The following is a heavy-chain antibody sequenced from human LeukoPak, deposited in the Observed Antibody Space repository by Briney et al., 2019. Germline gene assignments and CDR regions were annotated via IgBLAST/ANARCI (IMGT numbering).Heavy chain of an antibody. CDR1: GFTFSSYA. CDR3: AKSGSYYEFDY. D-gene: IGHD1-26*01. CDR2: ISGGST. Sequence: PGGSLRLSCAASGFTFSSYAMSWVRQAPGKGLEWVSAISGGSTYYADSVKGRFTISRDNSKNTLYLQMNSLRAEDTAVYYCAKSGSYYEFDYWGQGTLVTVSS. J-gene: IGHJ4*02. V-gene: IGHV3-23*01.